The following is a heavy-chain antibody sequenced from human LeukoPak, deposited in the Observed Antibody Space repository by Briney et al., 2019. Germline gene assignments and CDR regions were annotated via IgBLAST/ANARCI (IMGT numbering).Heavy chain of an antibody. Sequence: TLETLSLTCTVSGGSISSYYWSWIRQPAGKGLEWIGRFYTSGSTDYNPSLKSRVTMSVDTSTNQFSPRLSSVTAADTAVYYCARERDYSNAYVMDVWGQGTTVTVSS. CDR1: GGSISSYY. CDR3: ARERDYSNAYVMDV. CDR2: FYTSGST. V-gene: IGHV4-4*07. D-gene: IGHD4-11*01. J-gene: IGHJ6*02.